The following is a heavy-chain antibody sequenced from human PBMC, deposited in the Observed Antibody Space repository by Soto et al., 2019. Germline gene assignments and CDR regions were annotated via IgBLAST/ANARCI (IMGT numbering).Heavy chain of an antibody. CDR2: IKSKTDGGTT. CDR3: TTVRCSSTSCPKLPYYYYYMDV. CDR1: GFTFSNAW. D-gene: IGHD2-2*01. Sequence: GGSLRLSCAASGFTFSNAWMSWVRQAPGKGLEWVGRIKSKTDGGTTDYAAPVKGRFTISRDDSKNKVYQQMNSLKTKDTAVYYCTTVRCSSTSCPKLPYYYYYMDVWGKGTTVTVSS. V-gene: IGHV3-15*01. J-gene: IGHJ6*03.